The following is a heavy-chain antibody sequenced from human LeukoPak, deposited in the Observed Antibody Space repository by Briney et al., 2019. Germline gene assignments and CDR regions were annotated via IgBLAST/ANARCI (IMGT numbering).Heavy chain of an antibody. CDR1: GFTFTNYA. CDR2: IGASGADT. Sequence: GGSLRLSCAASGFTFTNYAMTWVRQAPGKGLEWVSVIGASGADTYYSDSVKGRFTVSRDNSQNTLFLHMSSLRGEDTAVYFCARRPRDTSGYYLGAFHDSGQGTAVTVSS. V-gene: IGHV3-23*01. D-gene: IGHD3-22*01. CDR3: ARRPRDTSGYYLGAFHD. J-gene: IGHJ3*01.